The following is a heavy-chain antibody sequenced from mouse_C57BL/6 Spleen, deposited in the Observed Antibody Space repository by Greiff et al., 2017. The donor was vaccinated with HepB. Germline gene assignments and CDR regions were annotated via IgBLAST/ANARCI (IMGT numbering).Heavy chain of an antibody. V-gene: IGHV1-7*01. Sequence: VKLQQSGAELAKPGASVKLSCKASGYTFTSYWMHWVKQRPGQGLEWIGYINPSSGYTKYNQKFKDKATLTADKSSSTAYMQLSSLTYEDSAVYYCATIYYYGSSYVGDYAMDYWGQGTSVTVSS. J-gene: IGHJ4*01. CDR2: INPSSGYT. CDR3: ATIYYYGSSYVGDYAMDY. D-gene: IGHD1-1*01. CDR1: GYTFTSYW.